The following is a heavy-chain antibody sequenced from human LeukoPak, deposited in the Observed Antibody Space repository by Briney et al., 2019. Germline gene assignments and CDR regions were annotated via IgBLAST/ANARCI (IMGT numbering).Heavy chain of an antibody. CDR2: IRQDGIEK. Sequence: GGSLRLCCAASGFAFSSYWMSWVRQAQGKGLEWVATIRQDGIEKYDVDSVKGRFTISRDNAKNSLYLQMNSLRGEDTAVYYCARAGWELPEGFDYWGQGTLVTVSS. CDR3: ARAGWELPEGFDY. CDR1: GFAFSSYW. V-gene: IGHV3-7*01. D-gene: IGHD1-26*01. J-gene: IGHJ4*02.